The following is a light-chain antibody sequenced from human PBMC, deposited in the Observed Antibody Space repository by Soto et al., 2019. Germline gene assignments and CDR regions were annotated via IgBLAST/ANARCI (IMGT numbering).Light chain of an antibody. V-gene: IGKV1-5*03. CDR2: KAS. CDR3: QQYLNSRT. CDR1: QSISTW. Sequence: DIQMTQSPSTLSASVGDRVTITCRASQSISTWLAWYQQKPGKAPKLLIYKASSLEGGVPSRFSGSGSGTEFTLTISSLQPDDFATYYCQQYLNSRTFGQVTK. J-gene: IGKJ1*01.